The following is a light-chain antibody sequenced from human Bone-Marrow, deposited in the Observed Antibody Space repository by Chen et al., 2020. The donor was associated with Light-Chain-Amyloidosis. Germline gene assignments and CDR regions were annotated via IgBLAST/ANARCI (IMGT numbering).Light chain of an antibody. J-gene: IGLJ1*01. CDR2: EVT. V-gene: IGLV2-14*01. CDR3: SSYTSTNTLV. CDR1: SSDVGGDNH. Sequence: QSALTQPASVSGSPGQSITISCTGTSSDVGGDNHVSCYQQHPDKAPKLMIYEVTNRPSWVPDRFSGSKSDNTASLTISELQTEYEADDFCSSYTSTNTLVFGSGTRVTVL.